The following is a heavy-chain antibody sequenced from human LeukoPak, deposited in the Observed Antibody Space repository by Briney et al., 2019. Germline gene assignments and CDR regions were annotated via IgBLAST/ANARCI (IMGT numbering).Heavy chain of an antibody. J-gene: IGHJ5*02. CDR2: ISYSGST. D-gene: IGHD4/OR15-4a*01. Sequence: SETLSLTCTVSGGSISSGGYYWSWIRQHPGKGLEWIGYISYSGSTYYNPSLKSRVTISVDTSKNQFSLKLSSVTAADTAVYYCARVGTDYGASVNWFDPWGQGTLVTVSS. V-gene: IGHV4-31*03. CDR3: ARVGTDYGASVNWFDP. CDR1: GGSISSGGYY.